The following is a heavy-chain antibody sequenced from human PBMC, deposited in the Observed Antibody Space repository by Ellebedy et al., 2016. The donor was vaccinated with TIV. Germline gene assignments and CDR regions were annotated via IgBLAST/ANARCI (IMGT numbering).Heavy chain of an antibody. J-gene: IGHJ4*02. Sequence: ASVKVSCKASGGTFSSYAISWVRQAPGQGLEWMGGIIPIFGTANYAQKFQGRVTITADKSTRTAYMELSSLRSDDTAMYYCARRGWDFWSGYLGYWGQGTLVTVSS. V-gene: IGHV1-69*06. CDR3: ARRGWDFWSGYLGY. CDR1: GGTFSSYA. D-gene: IGHD3-3*01. CDR2: IIPIFGTA.